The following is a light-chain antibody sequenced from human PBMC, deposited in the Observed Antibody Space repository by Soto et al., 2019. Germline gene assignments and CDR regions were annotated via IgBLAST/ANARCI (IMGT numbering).Light chain of an antibody. CDR3: QQYNGFPRT. CDR1: QSLSSW. CDR2: KAS. V-gene: IGKV1-5*03. Sequence: DIQMTQSPSTLSASVGDRVTITCRASQSLSSWLAWYQQKPGKAPKLLIYKASSLQSGVPSRFSGTGSGTEFTLTITSLQPVDFATYYCQQYNGFPRTFGQGTKVEIK. J-gene: IGKJ1*01.